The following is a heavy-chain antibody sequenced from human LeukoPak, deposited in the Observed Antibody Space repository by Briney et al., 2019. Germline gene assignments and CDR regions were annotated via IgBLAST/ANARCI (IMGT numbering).Heavy chain of an antibody. V-gene: IGHV4-61*02. CDR3: ARGVFTGPSNTIFGVVIMRSYFDY. CDR1: GGSISSGSYY. CDR2: IYTSGST. J-gene: IGHJ4*02. Sequence: SETLSLTCTVSGGSISSGSYYWSWIRQPAGKGLEWIGRIYTSGSTNYNPSLKSRVTISEDTSKNQFSLKLSSVTAADTAVYYCARGVFTGPSNTIFGVVIMRSYFDYWGQGTLVTVSS. D-gene: IGHD3-3*01.